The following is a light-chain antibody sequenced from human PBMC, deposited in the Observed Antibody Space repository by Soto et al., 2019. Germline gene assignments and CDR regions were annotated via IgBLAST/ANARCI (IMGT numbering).Light chain of an antibody. J-gene: IGKJ2*01. CDR2: GIS. CDR1: QGIRKD. V-gene: IGKV1-6*01. CDR3: LQDSSNPYT. Sequence: IPMTQSPSSLSASVGDRVTITCRASQGIRKDLGWYQQKPGKAPKLLIYGISTLQSGVPSMFSGSGSGTEFTLTISSLQPEDFATYYCLQDSSNPYTFGQGTKLEIK.